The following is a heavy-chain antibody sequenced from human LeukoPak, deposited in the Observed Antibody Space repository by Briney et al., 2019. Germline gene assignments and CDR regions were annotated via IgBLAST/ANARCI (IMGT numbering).Heavy chain of an antibody. V-gene: IGHV3-23*01. J-gene: IGHJ4*02. D-gene: IGHD6-19*01. CDR2: INRSGDST. Sequence: PGGSLRLSCAASGFTFYSYGMNWVRQAPGKGLEWVSGINRSGDSTSYADSVKGRFTISRDNSKNTLYLQMNSLRAEDTAVYYCVKDDNSGRFPPLDFWGQGTLVTVSS. CDR3: VKDDNSGRFPPLDF. CDR1: GFTFYSYG.